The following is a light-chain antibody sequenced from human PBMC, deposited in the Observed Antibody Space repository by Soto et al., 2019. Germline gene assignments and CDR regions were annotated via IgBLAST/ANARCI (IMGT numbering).Light chain of an antibody. CDR3: GTWDSSLSAGV. V-gene: IGLV1-51*01. CDR1: SSNIGNNF. Sequence: QSVLTQPPSLSAAPGQKVTISCSGSSSNIGNNFVAWYQQLPGTAPKLLIYDNNKRPSGIPDRFSGSKSGTSATLGITGVQTGDEADFYCGTWDSSLSAGVFGAGTKVTVL. CDR2: DNN. J-gene: IGLJ2*01.